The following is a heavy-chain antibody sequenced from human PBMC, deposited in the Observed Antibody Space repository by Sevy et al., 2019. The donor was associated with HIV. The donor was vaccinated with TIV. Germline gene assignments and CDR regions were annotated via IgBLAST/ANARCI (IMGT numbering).Heavy chain of an antibody. D-gene: IGHD3-22*01. CDR3: ATKFITMIVVVITTDDAFDI. J-gene: IGHJ3*02. CDR2: ISGSCGST. CDR1: GFTFSSYA. Sequence: GGSLRLSCAASGFTFSSYAMSWVRQAPGKGLEWVSAISGSCGSTYYADSVKGRFTISRDNSKNTLYLQMNSLRAEDTAVYYLATKFITMIVVVITTDDAFDIWGQGTMVTVSS. V-gene: IGHV3-23*01.